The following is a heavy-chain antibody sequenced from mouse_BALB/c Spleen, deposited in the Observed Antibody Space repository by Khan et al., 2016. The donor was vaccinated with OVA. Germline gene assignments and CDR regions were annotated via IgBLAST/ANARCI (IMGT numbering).Heavy chain of an antibody. J-gene: IGHJ3*01. Sequence: QVQLKESGAELVRPGASVTLSCKASGYTFTDFEIHWVKQTPVHGLEWIGAIDPGTGGTSYNHNFKDKATLTADKSSSTAYMELRSLTSEDSAVYYCTRPYDVGWFVYWGQGTLVTVSA. D-gene: IGHD2-12*01. CDR2: IDPGTGGT. CDR1: GYTFTDFE. CDR3: TRPYDVGWFVY. V-gene: IGHV1-15*01.